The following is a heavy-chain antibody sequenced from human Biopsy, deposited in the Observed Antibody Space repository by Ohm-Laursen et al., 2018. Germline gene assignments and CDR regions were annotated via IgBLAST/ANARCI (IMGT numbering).Heavy chain of an antibody. CDR1: GESFNGYY. Sequence: GTLSLTCVVYGESFNGYYWSWIRQTPGKGLEWIGEINHSGRTNYNPSLNSRVTISVDTSKNQFSLKVRSVTAADTAVYYCARMPHFDYWGQGILVTVSS. V-gene: IGHV4-34*01. CDR3: ARMPHFDY. CDR2: INHSGRT. J-gene: IGHJ4*02. D-gene: IGHD2-2*01.